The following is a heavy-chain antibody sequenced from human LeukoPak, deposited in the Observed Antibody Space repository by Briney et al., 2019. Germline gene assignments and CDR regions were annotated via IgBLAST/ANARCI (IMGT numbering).Heavy chain of an antibody. CDR3: ARDPFRAAAGTKGDY. D-gene: IGHD6-13*01. CDR2: ISSSSSYI. CDR1: GVTFSSYS. V-gene: IGHV3-21*01. J-gene: IGHJ4*02. Sequence: GGSLRLSCAASGVTFSSYSMNCGRQAPGKGLEWGSSISSSSSYIYYADSVKGRFTISRDNAKNSLYLQMNSLRAEDTAVYYCARDPFRAAAGTKGDYWGQGTLVTVSS.